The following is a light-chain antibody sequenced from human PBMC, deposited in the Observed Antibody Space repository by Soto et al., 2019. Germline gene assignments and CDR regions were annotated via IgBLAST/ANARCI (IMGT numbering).Light chain of an antibody. CDR1: ISDVGAYNY. J-gene: IGLJ1*01. V-gene: IGLV2-14*01. CDR2: EVT. CDR3: SSYTRSDIFI. Sequence: QSVPSPPAAVCGSPEQSKYISCTGTISDVGAYNYVSWYQQHPDKAPKVMIYEVTNRPSGVSNRCSGSKYGNTASLTISGLQAEDEADYYCSSYTRSDIFIFGTGTKVT.